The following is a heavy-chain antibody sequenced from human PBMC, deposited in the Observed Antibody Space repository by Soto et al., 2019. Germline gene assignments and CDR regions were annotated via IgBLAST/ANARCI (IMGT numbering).Heavy chain of an antibody. Sequence: PSQTLSLTCAISGDSVSSKNAAWNWIRQSPSRGLEWLGKTYYRSRWYNAYALSVNSRITINPGTSKNQFSLQLSSVTPEDTAVDSCARGQVSGWPPFNHWAQGTLVTVSS. D-gene: IGHD6-19*01. CDR2: TYYRSRWYN. CDR1: GDSVSSKNAA. V-gene: IGHV6-1*01. J-gene: IGHJ4*02. CDR3: ARGQVSGWPPFNH.